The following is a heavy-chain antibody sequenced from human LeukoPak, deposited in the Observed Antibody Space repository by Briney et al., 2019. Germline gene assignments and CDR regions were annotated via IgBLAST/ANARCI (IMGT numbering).Heavy chain of an antibody. V-gene: IGHV1-46*01. CDR1: GYTFSTYY. D-gene: IGHD3-10*01. Sequence: ASVKVSCKTSGYTFSTYYMHWVRQAPRQGLEWLGIIHPTDGSISYTQKIQGRVTMTRDTATGTAYVELSSLRSEDTAVYWCARANGGGLDYWGQGTLITVSS. J-gene: IGHJ4*02. CDR2: IHPTDGSI. CDR3: ARANGGGLDY.